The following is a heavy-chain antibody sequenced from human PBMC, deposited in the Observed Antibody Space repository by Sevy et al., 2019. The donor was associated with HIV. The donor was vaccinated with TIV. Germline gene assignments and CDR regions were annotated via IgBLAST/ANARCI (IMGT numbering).Heavy chain of an antibody. J-gene: IGHJ4*02. CDR1: GFTFSSYG. CDR2: IWFDESNT. Sequence: GGSLRLSCAASGFTFSSYGMHWVRQAPGKGLEWVAVIWFDESNTFYADSVKGRFTISRDIAENTLHLQMNSLRAEDTAVYYCARDLESYNYGAYGPSFMPDYWGQGTVVTVSS. D-gene: IGHD1-1*01. V-gene: IGHV3-33*01. CDR3: ARDLESYNYGAYGPSFMPDY.